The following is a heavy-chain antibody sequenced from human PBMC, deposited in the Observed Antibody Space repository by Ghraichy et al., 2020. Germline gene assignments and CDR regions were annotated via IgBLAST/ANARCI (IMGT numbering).Heavy chain of an antibody. CDR2: IKQDGSEK. Sequence: GGSLRLSCAASGFTFSSYWMSWVRQAPGKGLEWVANIKQDGSEKYYVDSVKGRFTISRDNAKDSLHLQMNSLRAEDTAVYYCARRAPDGVVVSHAFDIWGQGTMVTVSS. J-gene: IGHJ3*02. CDR1: GFTFSSYW. V-gene: IGHV3-7*03. CDR3: ARRAPDGVVVSHAFDI. D-gene: IGHD3-22*01.